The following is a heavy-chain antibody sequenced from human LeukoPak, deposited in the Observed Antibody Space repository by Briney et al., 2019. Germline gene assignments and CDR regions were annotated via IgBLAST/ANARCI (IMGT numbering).Heavy chain of an antibody. CDR1: GFTFSSYG. V-gene: IGHV3-30*18. CDR3: AKDPEDSSGYYYSVWFDP. D-gene: IGHD3-22*01. CDR2: ISYDGSNE. Sequence: GRSLRLSCAASGFTFSSYGMHWVRQAPGKGLEWVAVISYDGSNEYYADSVKGRFTISRDNSKNTLYLQMNSLRAEDTAVYYCAKDPEDSSGYYYSVWFDPWGQGTLVTVSS. J-gene: IGHJ5*02.